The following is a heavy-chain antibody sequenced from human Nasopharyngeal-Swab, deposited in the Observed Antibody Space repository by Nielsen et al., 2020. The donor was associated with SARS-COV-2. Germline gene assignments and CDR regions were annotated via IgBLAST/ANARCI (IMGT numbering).Heavy chain of an antibody. D-gene: IGHD3-3*01. CDR1: GFTFVSFG. Sequence: GESLKISCAGSGFTFVSFGMTWVRQAPGKGLEWVSYISPSSGYIYYAESLKGRFTISRDNGKNSVYLQMNSLRADDTAVYFCARQDRFYYYLDVWGKGTTVTVSS. CDR3: ARQDRFYYYLDV. J-gene: IGHJ6*03. V-gene: IGHV3-21*01. CDR2: ISPSSGYI.